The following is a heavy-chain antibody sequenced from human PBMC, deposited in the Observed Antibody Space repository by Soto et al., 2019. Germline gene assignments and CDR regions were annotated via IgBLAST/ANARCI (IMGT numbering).Heavy chain of an antibody. V-gene: IGHV3-74*01. CDR3: ARDMYKSFDY. Sequence: GGSLRLSCAASGFTFSTSWMHWVRQAPGKGLVWVSRINSDGSNSIYADSVKGRFTISRDNAKNTLYLQMNSLRAEDTAVYYCARDMYKSFDYWGQGTLVTVSS. CDR2: INSDGSNS. CDR1: GFTFSTSW. J-gene: IGHJ4*02. D-gene: IGHD1-20*01.